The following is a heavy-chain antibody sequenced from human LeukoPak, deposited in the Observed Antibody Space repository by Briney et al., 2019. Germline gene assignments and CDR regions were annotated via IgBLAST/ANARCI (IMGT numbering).Heavy chain of an antibody. D-gene: IGHD6-13*01. Sequence: PSETLSLTCTVSGGSISSHYWSWIRQPPGKGLEWIGYIYYGGSTNYSPSLKSRVTISVDTSKNQFSLKLSSVTAADTAVYYCARLYSSSLGRVFDYWGQGTLVTVSS. CDR1: GGSISSHY. CDR3: ARLYSSSLGRVFDY. CDR2: IYYGGST. V-gene: IGHV4-59*11. J-gene: IGHJ4*02.